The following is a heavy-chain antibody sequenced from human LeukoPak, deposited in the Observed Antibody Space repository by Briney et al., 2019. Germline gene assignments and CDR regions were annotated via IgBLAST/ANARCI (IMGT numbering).Heavy chain of an antibody. J-gene: IGHJ4*02. CDR3: ASRIVATTYYFDY. CDR2: IYYSGST. D-gene: IGHD5-12*01. Sequence: SETLSLTCTASGCSISSSSYYWGWIRQPPGKGLEWIGSIYYSGSTYYNPSLKSRVTISVDTSKNQFSLKLSSVTAADTAVYYCASRIVATTYYFDYWGQGTLVTVSS. CDR1: GCSISSSSYY. V-gene: IGHV4-39*01.